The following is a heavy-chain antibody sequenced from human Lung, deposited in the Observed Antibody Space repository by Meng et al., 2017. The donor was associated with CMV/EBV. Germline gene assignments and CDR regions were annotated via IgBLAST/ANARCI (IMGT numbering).Heavy chain of an antibody. V-gene: IGHV4-34*01. CDR3: ATSPDGPAGLDY. CDR1: GGSFSGHY. D-gene: IGHD2-2*01. CDR2: IYHTGVT. Sequence: SQXXSLTCGAYGGSFSGHYRSWIRQSPGKGLEWIGEIYHTGVTNYHPSLKSRVTISLDTSKMQFSLKLTSVTAADTAVYYCATSPDGPAGLDYWGQGVLVTVSS. J-gene: IGHJ4*02.